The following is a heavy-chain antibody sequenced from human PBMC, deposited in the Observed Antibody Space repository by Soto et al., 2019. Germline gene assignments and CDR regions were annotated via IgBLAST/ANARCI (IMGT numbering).Heavy chain of an antibody. CDR1: GYTFTGYY. J-gene: IGHJ5*02. CDR3: ARGALAVANWFDP. Sequence: ASVKVSCKASGYTFTGYYMNWVRQAPGQGLEWLGWINPHNGVTNYAQKFQGRVTMTRDTSISTAYMDLSRLRSDDTAVYYCARGALAVANWFDPWGQGTQVTISS. V-gene: IGHV1-2*02. D-gene: IGHD6-19*01. CDR2: INPHNGVT.